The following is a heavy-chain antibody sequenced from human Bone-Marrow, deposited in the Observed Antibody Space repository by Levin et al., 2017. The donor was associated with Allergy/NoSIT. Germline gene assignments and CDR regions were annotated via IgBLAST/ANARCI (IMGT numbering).Heavy chain of an antibody. CDR2: IYADGST. J-gene: IGHJ4*02. D-gene: IGHD5-18*01. CDR3: TIGRGHSLSLDS. Sequence: LSLTCAASRFTVTNTYMTWVRQAPGKGLEWVSLIYADGSTYYADSVKGRFTISTDSSRNTLYLQMSSLRVEHTAVYHCTIGRGHSLSLDSWGQGTLVTVPS. V-gene: IGHV3-53*01. CDR1: RFTVTNTY.